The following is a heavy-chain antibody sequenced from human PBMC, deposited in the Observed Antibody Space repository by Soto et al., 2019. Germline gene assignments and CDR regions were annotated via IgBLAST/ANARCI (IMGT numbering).Heavy chain of an antibody. CDR2: IKQDGSEK. CDR3: ARKRRSLVMSETDAFDI. J-gene: IGHJ3*02. Sequence: GGSLRLSCAASGFTFSSYWMSWVRQAPGKGLEWVANIKQDGSEKYYVDSVKGRFTISRDNAKNSLYLQMNSLRAEDTAVYYCARKRRSLVMSETDAFDIWGQGTMVTVSS. CDR1: GFTFSSYW. D-gene: IGHD1-1*01. V-gene: IGHV3-7*01.